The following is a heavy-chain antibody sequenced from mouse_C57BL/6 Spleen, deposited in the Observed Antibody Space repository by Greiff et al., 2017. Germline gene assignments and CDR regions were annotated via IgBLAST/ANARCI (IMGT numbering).Heavy chain of an antibody. CDR2: IDPSDSYT. CDR1: GYTFTSYW. CDR3: ARIFEV. Sequence: QVQLQQPGAELVKPGASVKLSCKASGYTFTSYWMQWVKQRPGQGLEWIGEIDPSDSYTNYNQKFKGKATLTVDTSSSTAYMQLSSLTSEDSAVYYCARIFEVWGTGTTVTVAS. J-gene: IGHJ1*03. V-gene: IGHV1-50*01.